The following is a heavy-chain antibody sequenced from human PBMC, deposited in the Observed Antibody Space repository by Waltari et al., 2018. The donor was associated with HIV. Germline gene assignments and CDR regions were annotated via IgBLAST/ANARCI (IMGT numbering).Heavy chain of an antibody. CDR1: GYTFTSYD. CDR3: ARSIVATTNYYYYYGMDV. Sequence: QVQLVQSGAEVKKPGASVKVSCKASGYTFTSYDINWVRQATGQGLEWMGWMNPNSGNTVYAKKFQGRVTMTRNTSISTAYMELSSLRSEDTAVYYCARSIVATTNYYYYYGMDVWGQGTTVTVSS. D-gene: IGHD5-12*01. J-gene: IGHJ6*02. CDR2: MNPNSGNT. V-gene: IGHV1-8*01.